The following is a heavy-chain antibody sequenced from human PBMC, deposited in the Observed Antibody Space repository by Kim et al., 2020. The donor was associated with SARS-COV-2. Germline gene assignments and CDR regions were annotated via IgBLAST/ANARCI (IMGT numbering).Heavy chain of an antibody. CDR2: ISGSGGST. CDR3: AKDGHLWYFDY. CDR1: GFTFSSYA. Sequence: GGSLRLSCAASGFTFSSYAMSWVRQAPGKGLEWVSAISGSGGSTYYADSVKGRFTISRDNSKNTLFVQMNSLRAEDTAVYYCAKDGHLWYFDYWGQGTLVTVSS. D-gene: IGHD3-10*01. J-gene: IGHJ4*02. V-gene: IGHV3-23*01.